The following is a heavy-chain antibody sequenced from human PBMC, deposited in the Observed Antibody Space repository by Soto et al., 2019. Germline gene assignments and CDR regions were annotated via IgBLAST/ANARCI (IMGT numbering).Heavy chain of an antibody. CDR1: GYTFTSYA. Sequence: QVQLVQSGAEVRKPGASVKVSCKASGYTFTSYAISWVRQAPGQGLEWMGWISAYNGNTNYAQKLQGRVTMTTDTSPSTACMELRSLRSDATAVYYCARDLAAGTCDYWGQGTLVTVSS. CDR2: ISAYNGNT. CDR3: ARDLAAGTCDY. J-gene: IGHJ4*02. V-gene: IGHV1-18*01. D-gene: IGHD6-13*01.